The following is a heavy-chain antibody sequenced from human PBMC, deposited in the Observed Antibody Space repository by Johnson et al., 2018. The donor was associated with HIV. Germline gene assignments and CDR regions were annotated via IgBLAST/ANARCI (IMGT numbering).Heavy chain of an antibody. Sequence: VQLVESGGGLVQPGGSLRLSCAASGFTFSNAWMTWVRQAPGRGLEWVGRIKSKTDGGTADYAGPVKGRFTISRDDSKNTLYLQMNSLKTEETGVYYCRSKWTMITFGGDNAFDIWGQGTMVTVSS. J-gene: IGHJ3*02. CDR1: GFTFSNAW. CDR3: RSKWTMITFGGDNAFDI. V-gene: IGHV3-15*05. D-gene: IGHD3-16*01. CDR2: IKSKTDGGTA.